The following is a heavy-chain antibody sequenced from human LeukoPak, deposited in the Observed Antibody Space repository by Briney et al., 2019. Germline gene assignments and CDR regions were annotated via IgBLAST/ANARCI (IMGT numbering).Heavy chain of an antibody. CDR3: ARENEAGYSGNGPSQH. V-gene: IGHV3-30*02. CDR2: TRNDGSDN. CDR1: GFTFKSYG. Sequence: GGSLRLSCAASGFTFKSYGMHWVRQAPGKGLEWVAFTRNDGSDNHYTDSVKGRFTISRDSSTLYLQMNSLRTEDTAVYYCARENEAGYSGNGPSQHWGQGTLVTVSS. D-gene: IGHD6-13*01. J-gene: IGHJ1*01.